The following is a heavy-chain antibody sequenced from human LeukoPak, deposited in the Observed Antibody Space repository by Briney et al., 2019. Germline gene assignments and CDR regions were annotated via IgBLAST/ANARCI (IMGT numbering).Heavy chain of an antibody. CDR1: GFTFDDYA. Sequence: PGGSLRLSCAASGFTFDDYAMHWVRQAPGKGLEWVSGISWNSGSIGYADSVKGRFTISRDNAKNSLYLQMNSLRAEDTALYYCAKDSQWLVSGGSGYFDYWGQGTLVTVSS. D-gene: IGHD6-19*01. J-gene: IGHJ4*02. CDR2: ISWNSGSI. V-gene: IGHV3-9*01. CDR3: AKDSQWLVSGGSGYFDY.